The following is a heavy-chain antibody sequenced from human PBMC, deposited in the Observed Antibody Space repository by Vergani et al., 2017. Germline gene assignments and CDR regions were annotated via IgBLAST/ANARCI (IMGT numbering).Heavy chain of an antibody. CDR3: ARISGGSAPYLHY. J-gene: IGHJ1*01. Sequence: EVQLLESGGGLVQPGGSLRLSCAASGFTFGDYYMAWIRLAPGKGLDWVASINRDGTETFYVDSVKGRFTISRDNAKTTLYLQMNSLRDEDRGVYYCARISGGSAPYLHYWGQGTLVTVAS. D-gene: IGHD2-15*01. CDR1: GFTFGDYY. V-gene: IGHV3-7*01. CDR2: INRDGTET.